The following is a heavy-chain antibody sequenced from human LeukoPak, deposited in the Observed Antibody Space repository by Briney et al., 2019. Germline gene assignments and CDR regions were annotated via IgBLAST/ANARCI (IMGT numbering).Heavy chain of an antibody. CDR3: AKGVVVPAAADYYYYGMDV. CDR1: GFTFDDYA. D-gene: IGHD2-2*01. J-gene: IGHJ6*02. CDR2: ISWSSGSI. Sequence: GGSLRLSCAASGFTFDDYAMHWVRQAPGKGLEWVSGISWSSGSIGYADSVKGRFTISRDNAKNSLYLQMNSLRPEDTALYYCAKGVVVPAAADYYYYGMDVWGQGTTVTVSS. V-gene: IGHV3-9*01.